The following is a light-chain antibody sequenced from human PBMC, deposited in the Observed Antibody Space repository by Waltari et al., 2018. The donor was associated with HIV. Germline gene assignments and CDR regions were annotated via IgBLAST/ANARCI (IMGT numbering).Light chain of an antibody. V-gene: IGLV1-44*01. CDR3: SSWDDSLNGFWV. CDR1: SSNIGANT. CDR2: SDH. J-gene: IGLJ3*02. Sequence: QSVLTQPPSASGTPGQRVTISCSGSSSNIGANTVHWYQQVAVLAPKLLIYSDHQRPSGVPDRFSGSKSGTSASLAISGLRSEDEANYYCSSWDDSLNGFWVFGGGTKVTVL.